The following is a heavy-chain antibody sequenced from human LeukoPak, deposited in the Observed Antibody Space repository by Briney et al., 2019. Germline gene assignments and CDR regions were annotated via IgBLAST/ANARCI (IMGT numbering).Heavy chain of an antibody. CDR1: SGSFSGYY. Sequence: PSETLSLTRAVYSGSFSGYYWSWIRQPPGKGLEWIGEINHSGSTNYNPSLKSRVTISVDTSKNQFSLKLSSVTAADTAVYYCARVTQEPAASLGFWFDPWGQGTLVTVSS. CDR2: INHSGST. D-gene: IGHD2-2*01. V-gene: IGHV4-34*01. J-gene: IGHJ5*02. CDR3: ARVTQEPAASLGFWFDP.